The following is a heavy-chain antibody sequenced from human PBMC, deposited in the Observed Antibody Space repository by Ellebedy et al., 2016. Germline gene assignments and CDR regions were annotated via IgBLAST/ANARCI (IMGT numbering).Heavy chain of an antibody. J-gene: IGHJ2*01. D-gene: IGHD1-7*01. CDR1: GFTFSSYA. V-gene: IGHV3-23*01. CDR3: ARRTRPSTGTSLGWYFDL. Sequence: GESLKISCAASGFTFSSYAMSWVRQAPGKGLEWVSAISGSGGSTYYADSVKGRFTISRENAKNSLYLQMNSLRAGDTAVYYCARRTRPSTGTSLGWYFDLWGRGTLVTVSS. CDR2: ISGSGGST.